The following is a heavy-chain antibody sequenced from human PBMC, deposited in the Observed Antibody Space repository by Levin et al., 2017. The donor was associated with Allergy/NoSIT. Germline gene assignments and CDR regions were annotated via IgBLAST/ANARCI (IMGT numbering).Heavy chain of an antibody. CDR2: IYHSGST. CDR3: ARYIGAGTSPYYYYGMDV. J-gene: IGHJ6*02. D-gene: IGHD6-13*01. Sequence: SCTVSGYSISSGYYWGWIRQPPGKGLEWIGSIYHSGSTYYNPSLKSRVTISVDTSKNQFSLKLSSVTAADTAVYYCARYIGAGTSPYYYYGMDVWGQGTTVTVSS. V-gene: IGHV4-38-2*02. CDR1: GYSISSGYY.